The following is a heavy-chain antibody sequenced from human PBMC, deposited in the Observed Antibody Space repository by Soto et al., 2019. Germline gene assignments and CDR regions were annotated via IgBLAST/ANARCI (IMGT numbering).Heavy chain of an antibody. Sequence: SETLSLTCTVSSSSISSSSYYWGWIRQPPGKGLEWIGSIYYSGSTYYNPSLKSRVTISVDTSKNQFSLKLSSVTAADTAVYYCATIPATTILTDYWGQGTLVTVSS. V-gene: IGHV4-39*01. D-gene: IGHD2-2*02. CDR1: SSSISSSSYY. CDR3: ATIPATTILTDY. J-gene: IGHJ4*02. CDR2: IYYSGST.